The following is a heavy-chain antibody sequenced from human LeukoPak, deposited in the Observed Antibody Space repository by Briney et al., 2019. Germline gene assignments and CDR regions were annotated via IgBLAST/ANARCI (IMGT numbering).Heavy chain of an antibody. Sequence: PGGSLRLSCAASGFTFSRYSMDWVRQAPGKGLEWVSSMSRNSGIIYYGDSVKGRFTVSRDNAKSSLYLQMNSLRADDTAVYYCAGEFDGSASGAGYWGQGTLVTVSS. J-gene: IGHJ4*02. CDR3: AGEFDGSASGAGY. V-gene: IGHV3-21*01. D-gene: IGHD1-26*01. CDR2: MSRNSGII. CDR1: GFTFSRYS.